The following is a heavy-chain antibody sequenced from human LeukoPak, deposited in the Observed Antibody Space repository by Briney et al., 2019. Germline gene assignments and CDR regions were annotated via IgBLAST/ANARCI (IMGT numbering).Heavy chain of an antibody. J-gene: IGHJ3*02. D-gene: IGHD3-10*01. CDR3: VREGFGEGLRLSYAFDI. V-gene: IGHV4-38-2*02. CDR2: IHYSTTT. CDR1: GFSLSTGYF. Sequence: SETLSLTCSVPGFSLSTGYFWGWIRQPPGRGLEWIGSIHYSTTTYYNPALESRVTISVRASKNRLSLKLDSVTAADTAVYYCVREGFGEGLRLSYAFDIWGQGTVVTVSS.